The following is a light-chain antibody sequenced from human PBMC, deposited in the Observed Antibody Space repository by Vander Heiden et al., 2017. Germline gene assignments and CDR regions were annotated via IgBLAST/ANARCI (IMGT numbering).Light chain of an antibody. J-gene: IGLJ2*01. V-gene: IGLV1-44*01. CDR2: TSD. Sequence: QSVLTQPPSASGTPGERVTLSCSGSSSNIGSNVVNWYQQLPGTAPKLLIHTSDQRPSGVPDRFSGSKSGTSASLAISGLQSEDEADYYCAAWDDSLDAVVFGGGTKVTVL. CDR3: AAWDDSLDAVV. CDR1: SSNIGSNV.